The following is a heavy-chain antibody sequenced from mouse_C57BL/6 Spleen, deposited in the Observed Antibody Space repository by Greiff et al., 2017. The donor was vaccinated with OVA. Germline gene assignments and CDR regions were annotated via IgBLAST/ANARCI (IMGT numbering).Heavy chain of an antibody. J-gene: IGHJ1*03. CDR1: GYTFTSYW. Sequence: QVQLQQPGAELVKPGASVKLSCTASGYTFTSYWMHWVKQRPGQGLEWIGMIHPNSGSTNYNEKFKSKATLTVDKSSSTAYMQLSSLTSEDSAVYYCARGGPYYGSSHWYFDVWGTGTTVTVSS. CDR2: IHPNSGST. D-gene: IGHD1-1*01. V-gene: IGHV1-64*01. CDR3: ARGGPYYGSSHWYFDV.